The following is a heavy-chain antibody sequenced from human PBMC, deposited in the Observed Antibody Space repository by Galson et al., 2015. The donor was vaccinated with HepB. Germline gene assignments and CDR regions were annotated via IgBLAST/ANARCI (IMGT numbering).Heavy chain of an antibody. J-gene: IGHJ3*02. CDR1: GFTLSSYW. D-gene: IGHD3-9*01. V-gene: IGHV3-7*03. CDR2: IKQDGSEK. CDR3: ARDGILTGYPNDAFDI. Sequence: SLRLSCAASGFTLSSYWMSWVRQAPGKGLEWVANIKQDGSEKYYVDSVKGRFTISRDNAKNSLYLQMNSLRAEDTAVYYCARDGILTGYPNDAFDIWGQGTMVTVSS.